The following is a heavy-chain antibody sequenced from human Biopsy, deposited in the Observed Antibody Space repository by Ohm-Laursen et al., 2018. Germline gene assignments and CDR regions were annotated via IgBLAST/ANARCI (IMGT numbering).Heavy chain of an antibody. D-gene: IGHD7-27*01. CDR1: GGSIKSYY. CDR3: ARLTGDPSY. CDR2: IYYTGHT. V-gene: IGHV4-59*01. Sequence: GTLSLTCPVSGGSIKSYYWNWIRQSPGKGLEWIGFIYYTGHTNYNPSLKSRATISVDTSKNQFSLKVISVTAADTAVYYCARLTGDPSYWGQGILVSVSS. J-gene: IGHJ4*02.